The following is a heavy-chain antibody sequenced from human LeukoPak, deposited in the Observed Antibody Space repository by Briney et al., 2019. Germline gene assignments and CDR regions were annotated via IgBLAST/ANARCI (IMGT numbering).Heavy chain of an antibody. CDR1: GFIFSDYA. D-gene: IGHD3-10*02. CDR2: ISGSGSTT. V-gene: IGHV3-23*01. Sequence: GGSLRLSCAVSGFIFSDYAMHWVRQAPGKGLKWVSTISGSGSTTYYADSVKGRFTISRDKSKNTLYLQMNSMRAEDTAVYYCARDSSDVRSLIAHWGQGTLVTVSS. J-gene: IGHJ1*01. CDR3: ARDSSDVRSLIAH.